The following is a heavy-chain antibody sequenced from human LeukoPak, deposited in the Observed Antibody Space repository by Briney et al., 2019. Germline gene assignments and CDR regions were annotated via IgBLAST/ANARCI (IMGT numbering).Heavy chain of an antibody. CDR1: GGSISSYY. D-gene: IGHD6-6*01. CDR2: IYYSGST. J-gene: IGHJ6*02. Sequence: SETLSLTCTVSGGSISSYYWSWIRQPPGKGLEWIGYIYYSGSTNYNPSLKSRVTISVDTSKNQFSLKLSSVTAADTAVYYCARSLMYSSSSYHYYYGMDVWGQGTTVTVSS. CDR3: ARSLMYSSSSYHYYYGMDV. V-gene: IGHV4-59*01.